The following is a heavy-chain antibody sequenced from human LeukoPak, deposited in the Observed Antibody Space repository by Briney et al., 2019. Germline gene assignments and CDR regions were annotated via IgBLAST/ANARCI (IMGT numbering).Heavy chain of an antibody. V-gene: IGHV3-7*03. J-gene: IGHJ4*01. CDR1: RFTFSNYW. CDR3: ASQPAAADVDY. Sequence: GGSLRLSCAASRFTFSNYWMTWVRQAPGKGLEWVANINQDGTKKSYVDSVKGRFTISRDNAKNSLYLQMNSLRADDTGVYYCASQPAAADVDYWGHGALVTVSS. CDR2: INQDGTKK. D-gene: IGHD2-2*01.